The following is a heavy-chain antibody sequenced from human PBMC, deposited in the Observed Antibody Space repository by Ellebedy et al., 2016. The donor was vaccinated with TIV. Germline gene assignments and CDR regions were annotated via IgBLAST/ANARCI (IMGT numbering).Heavy chain of an antibody. J-gene: IGHJ5*02. Sequence: MPSETLSLTCTVSGGSISSYYWSWIRQPAGKGLEWIGRIYTSGSTNYNPSLKSRVTMSVDTSKNQFSLKLSSVTAADTAVYYCARVLTSSGWYREVNWFDPWGQGTLVTVSS. V-gene: IGHV4-4*07. CDR1: GGSISSYY. CDR2: IYTSGST. CDR3: ARVLTSSGWYREVNWFDP. D-gene: IGHD6-19*01.